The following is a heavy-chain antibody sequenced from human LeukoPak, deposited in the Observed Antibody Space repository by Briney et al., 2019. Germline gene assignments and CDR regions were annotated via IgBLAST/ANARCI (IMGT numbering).Heavy chain of an antibody. J-gene: IGHJ4*02. CDR1: GGSISTYY. D-gene: IGHD6-19*01. CDR2: IYYSGTA. CDR3: ARLRYSSGQDY. V-gene: IGHV4-59*01. Sequence: KPSETLSLTCTVSGGSISTYYWSWIRQPPGKGLEWIGYIYYSGTANYNPSLKSRVTISVDTSKNQFSLELSSAIAADTAVYYCARLRYSSGQDYWGQGTLVTVSS.